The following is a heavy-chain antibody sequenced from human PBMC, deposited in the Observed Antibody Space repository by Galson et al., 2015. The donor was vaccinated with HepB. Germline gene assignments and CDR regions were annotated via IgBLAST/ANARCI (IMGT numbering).Heavy chain of an antibody. CDR3: AINTAMTQSYYYYGMDV. CDR1: GGSFSGYY. J-gene: IGHJ6*02. Sequence: ETLSLTCAVYGGSFSGYYWSWIRQPPGKGLEWIGEINHSGSTNYNPSLKSRVTISVDTSKNQFPLKLSSVTAADTAVYYCAINTAMTQSYYYYGMDVWGQGTTVTVSS. V-gene: IGHV4-34*01. D-gene: IGHD5-18*01. CDR2: INHSGST.